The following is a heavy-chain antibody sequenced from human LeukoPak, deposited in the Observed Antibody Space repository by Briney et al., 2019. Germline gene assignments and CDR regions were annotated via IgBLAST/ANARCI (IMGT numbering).Heavy chain of an antibody. CDR2: ISGSGGST. CDR1: GFTFSSYA. J-gene: IGHJ4*02. Sequence: PGGALRLSFAAPGFTFSSYAMSWVRQGPGKGVEWVSAISGSGGSTYYADSVKGRFTISRDNSKNTLYLQVNSLRAEDTAVYYCAKESSSMVNLYFDYWGQGTLVTVSS. CDR3: AKESSSMVNLYFDY. V-gene: IGHV3-23*01. D-gene: IGHD3-10*01.